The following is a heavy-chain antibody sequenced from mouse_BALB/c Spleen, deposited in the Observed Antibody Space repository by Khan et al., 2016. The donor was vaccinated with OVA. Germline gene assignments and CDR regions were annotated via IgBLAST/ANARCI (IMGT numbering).Heavy chain of an antibody. J-gene: IGHJ4*01. CDR3: ARDAGRY. CDR1: GYTFTEYT. CDR2: INPQHGVT. V-gene: IGHV1-26*01. D-gene: IGHD3-3*01. Sequence: VQLQQSGPELVKPGASVKISCQTSGYTFTEYTVHWVKQSHGKCFEWIGVINPQHGVTSYNHKFKGKATLTVDKSSNTAYMEFRSLTSEDSGVYYCARDAGRYWGQGTSVTVSS.